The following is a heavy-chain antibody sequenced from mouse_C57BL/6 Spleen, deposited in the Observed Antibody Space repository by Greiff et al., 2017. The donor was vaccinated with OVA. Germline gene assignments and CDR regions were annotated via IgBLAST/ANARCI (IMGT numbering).Heavy chain of an antibody. CDR2: ISYDGSN. V-gene: IGHV3-6*01. CDR1: GYSITSGYY. CDR3: ARELITTVVANFDY. Sequence: ESGPGLVKPSQSLSLTCSVTGYSITSGYYWNWIRQFPGNKLEWMGYISYDGSNNYNPSLKNRISITRDTSKNQFFLKLNSVTTEDTATYYCARELITTVVANFDYWGQGTTLTVSS. J-gene: IGHJ2*01. D-gene: IGHD1-1*01.